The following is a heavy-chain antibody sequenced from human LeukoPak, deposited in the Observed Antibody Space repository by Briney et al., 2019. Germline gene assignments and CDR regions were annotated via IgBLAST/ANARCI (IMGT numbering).Heavy chain of an antibody. D-gene: IGHD3-22*01. CDR3: ASRNLAVKYYYDSSGTGTNWFDP. CDR2: INHSGST. V-gene: IGHV4-34*01. CDR1: GGSFSGYY. J-gene: IGHJ5*02. Sequence: SETLSLTCAVYGGSFSGYYWSWIRQPPGKGLEWIGEINHSGSTNYNPSLKSRVTISVDTSKNQFSLKLSSVTAADTAVYYCASRNLAVKYYYDSSGTGTNWFDPWGQGTLVTVSS.